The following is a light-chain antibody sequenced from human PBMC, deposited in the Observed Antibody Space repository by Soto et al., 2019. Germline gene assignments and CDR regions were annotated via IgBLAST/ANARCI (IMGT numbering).Light chain of an antibody. J-gene: IGKJ3*01. Sequence: ALQMTPVPSSPSASVGDRSTITCPASQDIRSDLGWYQQRPGKAPNLLIYAASSLQSGVPSRFSGSGSGTDFTLTISSLQPEDFATYYCQQFNNYGLTFGPGTKVDIK. CDR2: AAS. CDR1: QDIRSD. CDR3: QQFNNYGLT. V-gene: IGKV1-6*01.